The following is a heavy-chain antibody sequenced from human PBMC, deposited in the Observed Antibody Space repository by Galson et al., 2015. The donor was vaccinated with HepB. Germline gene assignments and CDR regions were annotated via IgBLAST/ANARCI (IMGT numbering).Heavy chain of an antibody. V-gene: IGHV3-30*04. Sequence: SLRLSCAASGFTFSSYAMHWVRQAPGKGLEWVAVISYDGSNKYYADSVKGRFTISRDNSKNTLYLQMNSLRAEDTAVYYCAREYYYGSGSYYPRGGFDYWGQGTLVTVSS. CDR2: ISYDGSNK. J-gene: IGHJ4*02. D-gene: IGHD3-10*01. CDR1: GFTFSSYA. CDR3: AREYYYGSGSYYPRGGFDY.